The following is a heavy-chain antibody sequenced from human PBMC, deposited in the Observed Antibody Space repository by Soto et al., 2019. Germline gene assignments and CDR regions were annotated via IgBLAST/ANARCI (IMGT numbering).Heavy chain of an antibody. Sequence: SETLSLTCTVSGASIKSRASYWSWIRQPPGKGLEWIGYIYYSGSTYYNPSLKSRLSISVDTSKNQCSLKLSSVTAADTAVYYCARDGGGPLLQYLSDSLIVMDVWGQGTTVTVSS. V-gene: IGHV4-30-4*01. J-gene: IGHJ6*02. CDR2: IYYSGST. D-gene: IGHD3-9*01. CDR1: GASIKSRASY. CDR3: ARDGGGPLLQYLSDSLIVMDV.